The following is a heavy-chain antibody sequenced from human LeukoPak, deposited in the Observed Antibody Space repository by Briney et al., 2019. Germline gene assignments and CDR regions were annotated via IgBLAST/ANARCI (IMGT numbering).Heavy chain of an antibody. V-gene: IGHV3-7*04. CDR3: ARGGDI. J-gene: IGHJ3*02. CDR1: GFTLSSYW. CDR2: IKPTGSEE. Sequence: GGSLRPSCAASGFTLSSYWMSWVRQAPGKGLEWVANIKPTGSEEYYVDSVKGRFTISRDNAKNSLYLQMNSLRAEDTAVCYCARGGDIWGQGTMVTVSS.